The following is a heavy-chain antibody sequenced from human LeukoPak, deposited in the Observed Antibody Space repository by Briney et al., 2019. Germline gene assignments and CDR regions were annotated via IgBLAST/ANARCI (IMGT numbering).Heavy chain of an antibody. V-gene: IGHV3-21*01. CDR3: ARDQRFLEWLPLDY. CDR1: GFTFSSYS. CDR2: ISSSSSYI. J-gene: IGHJ4*02. D-gene: IGHD3-3*01. Sequence: GGSLRLSCAASGFTFSSYSMNWVRQAPGKGLEWVSSISSSSSYIYHADSVKGRFTISRDNAKNSLYLQMNSLRAEDTAVYYCARDQRFLEWLPLDYWGQGTLVTVSS.